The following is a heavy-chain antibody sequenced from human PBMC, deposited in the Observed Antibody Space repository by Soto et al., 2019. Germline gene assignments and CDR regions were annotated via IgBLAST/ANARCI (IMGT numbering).Heavy chain of an antibody. Sequence: ASVKVSCKASGYTFTSFYMHWVRQAPGQGLEWMGIINPSGGGTSYAQKFQGRVTMTRDTSTSTIYMELSSLRSEDTAMYYCARDSTFAYWGQGTLVTVSS. CDR3: ARDSTFAY. CDR2: INPSGGGT. J-gene: IGHJ4*02. V-gene: IGHV1-46*01. CDR1: GYTFTSFY.